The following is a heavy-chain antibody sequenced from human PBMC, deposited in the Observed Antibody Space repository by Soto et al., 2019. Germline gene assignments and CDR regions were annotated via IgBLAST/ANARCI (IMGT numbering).Heavy chain of an antibody. Sequence: GGSLRLSCAASGFTFSNAWMNWVRQAPGKGLEWVGRIKSKTDGGTTDYAAPVKGRFTISRDDSKNTLYLQMNSLKTEDTAVYYCTTDGALRDFVVVPAALSYYYYYGMDVWGQGTTVTVSS. D-gene: IGHD2-2*01. CDR3: TTDGALRDFVVVPAALSYYYYYGMDV. V-gene: IGHV3-15*07. J-gene: IGHJ6*02. CDR1: GFTFSNAW. CDR2: IKSKTDGGTT.